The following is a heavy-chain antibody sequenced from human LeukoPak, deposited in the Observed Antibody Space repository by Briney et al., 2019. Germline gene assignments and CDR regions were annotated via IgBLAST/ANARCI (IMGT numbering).Heavy chain of an antibody. CDR1: GFSLSISGMR. CDR2: IDWDDDK. V-gene: IGHV2-70*04. Sequence: SGPTLVNPTQTLTLTCTFSGFSLSISGMRVSWIRQPPGKALEWLARIDWDDDKFYSTSLKARLTISKDTSKSQVVLTMTNMDPVDTATYYCARMATRGVNPYFDYWGQGTLVTVSS. D-gene: IGHD3-10*01. CDR3: ARMATRGVNPYFDY. J-gene: IGHJ4*02.